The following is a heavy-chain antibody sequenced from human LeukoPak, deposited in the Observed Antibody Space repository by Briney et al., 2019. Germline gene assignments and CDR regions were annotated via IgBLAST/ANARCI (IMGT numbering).Heavy chain of an antibody. CDR2: ISSSGGTI. D-gene: IGHD6-25*01. J-gene: IGHJ4*02. Sequence: QPGGSLRLSCAASGFTFSSYEMHWVRQAPGKGLEWVSYISSSGGTIYYADSVKGRFTISRDNAKNSLYLQMNSLRAEDTAVYYCARDGDLTPAVPFDYWGQGTLVTVSS. V-gene: IGHV3-48*03. CDR1: GFTFSSYE. CDR3: ARDGDLTPAVPFDY.